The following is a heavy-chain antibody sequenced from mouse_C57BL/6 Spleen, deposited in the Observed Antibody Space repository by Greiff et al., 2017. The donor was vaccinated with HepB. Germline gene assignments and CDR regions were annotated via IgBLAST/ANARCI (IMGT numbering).Heavy chain of an antibody. V-gene: IGHV1-76*01. D-gene: IGHD1-1*01. CDR1: VYTFTDFY. CDR3: ARYDSSHYYAMDY. CDR2: IYPGSGNT. J-gene: IGHJ4*01. Sequence: QQSCKASVYTFTDFYINWVKPRPGQGLEWIARIYPGSGNTYYNEKFKGKATLTAEKASSTAYMQLSSLTSEDSAVYFCARYDSSHYYAMDYWGQGTSVTVSS.